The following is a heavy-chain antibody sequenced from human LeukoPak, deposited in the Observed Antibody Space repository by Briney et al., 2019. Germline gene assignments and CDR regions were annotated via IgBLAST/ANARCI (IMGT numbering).Heavy chain of an antibody. CDR1: GFTFSSYS. CDR2: ISSSSSYI. J-gene: IGHJ4*02. CDR3: ARDLSYYGSGSYQIDY. Sequence: PGGSLRLSCAASGFTFSSYSMNWVRQAPGKGLEWVSSISSSSSYIYYADSVKGRFTISRGNAKNSLYLQMNSLRAEDTAVYYCARDLSYYGSGSYQIDYWGQGTLVTVSS. V-gene: IGHV3-21*01. D-gene: IGHD3-10*01.